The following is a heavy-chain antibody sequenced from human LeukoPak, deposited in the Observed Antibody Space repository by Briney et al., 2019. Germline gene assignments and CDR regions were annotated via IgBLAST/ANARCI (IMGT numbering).Heavy chain of an antibody. J-gene: IGHJ4*02. CDR2: INHSGST. V-gene: IGHV4-34*01. Sequence: LRLSCAASGFTFSIYEMNWVRQAPGKGLEWIGEINHSGSTNYNPSLKSRVTISVDTSKNQFSLKLSSVTAADTAVYYCARNWIVVFFGYFDYWGQGTLVTVSS. CDR3: ARNWIVVFFGYFDY. D-gene: IGHD3-22*01. CDR1: GFTFSIYE.